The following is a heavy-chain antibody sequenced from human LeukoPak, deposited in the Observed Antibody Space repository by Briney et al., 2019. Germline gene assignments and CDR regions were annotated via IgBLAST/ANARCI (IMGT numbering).Heavy chain of an antibody. D-gene: IGHD3-10*01. V-gene: IGHV3-23*01. CDR3: AKDNRGYTVDAFDI. Sequence: PGGSLRLSCAASGFTFSSYAMSWVRQAPGKGLEWVSTISGSGGTTYYAGSVKGRFTISRDNSKNTLYLQMNSLRAEDTAIYFCAKDNRGYTVDAFDIWGQGTMVTVSS. CDR1: GFTFSSYA. CDR2: ISGSGGTT. J-gene: IGHJ3*02.